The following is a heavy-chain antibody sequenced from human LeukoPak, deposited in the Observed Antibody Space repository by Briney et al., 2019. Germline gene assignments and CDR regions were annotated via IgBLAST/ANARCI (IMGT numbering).Heavy chain of an antibody. V-gene: IGHV4-31*03. CDR3: ASHYGSGSYYNLPDY. CDR1: GGSISSGGYY. Sequence: PSQTLSLTFTVSGGSISSGGYYWSWIRQHPGKGLEWIGYIYYSGSTYYNPSLKSRVTISVDTSKNQFSLKLSSVTAADTAVYYCASHYGSGSYYNLPDYWGQGTLVTVSS. CDR2: IYYSGST. D-gene: IGHD3-10*01. J-gene: IGHJ4*02.